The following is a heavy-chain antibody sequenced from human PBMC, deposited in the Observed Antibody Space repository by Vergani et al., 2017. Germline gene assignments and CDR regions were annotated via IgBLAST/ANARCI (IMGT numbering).Heavy chain of an antibody. V-gene: IGHV3-9*02. CDR2: ISWNSNSI. CDR1: GFTSAGYA. CDR3: AKDLGTSSGGGWFDP. J-gene: IGHJ5*02. D-gene: IGHD6-6*01. Sequence: VQLEESGGGLVLPGRSVRLSCVASGFTSAGYAMHWVRQAPGKGLEWVSGISWNSNSIGYADSVKGRFTISRDNAKNSLYLQMNSLRAEDTALYYCAKDLGTSSGGGWFDPWSQGTLVTVSS.